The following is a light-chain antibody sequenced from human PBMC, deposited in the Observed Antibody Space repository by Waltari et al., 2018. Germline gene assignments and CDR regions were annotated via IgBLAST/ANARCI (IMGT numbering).Light chain of an antibody. J-gene: IGLJ2*01. V-gene: IGLV2-14*01. Sequence: QSALTQPASVSGSPGQSITISCTGTSSDVGGYNYVAWSQQHPGTAPKLMIYEVSNRPSGFSNRFCGSKSGNTASMTISGLQAEDEADYYCSSYTSSSTLYVVFGGGTKLTVL. CDR3: SSYTSSSTLYVV. CDR1: SSDVGGYNY. CDR2: EVS.